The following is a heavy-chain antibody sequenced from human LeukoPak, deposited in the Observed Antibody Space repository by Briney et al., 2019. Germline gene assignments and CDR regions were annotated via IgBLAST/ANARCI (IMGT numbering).Heavy chain of an antibody. CDR1: GFSFSSYE. CDR2: ISSSGSTI. D-gene: IGHD6-19*01. CDR3: AKEGSSGWYFSDY. J-gene: IGHJ4*02. V-gene: IGHV3-48*03. Sequence: GGSLRLSCAASGFSFSSYEMDWVRQAPGKGLEWVSYISSSGSTIYYADSVKGRFTISRDNAKNSLYLQMNSLRAEDTAVYYCAKEGSSGWYFSDYWGQGTLVTVSS.